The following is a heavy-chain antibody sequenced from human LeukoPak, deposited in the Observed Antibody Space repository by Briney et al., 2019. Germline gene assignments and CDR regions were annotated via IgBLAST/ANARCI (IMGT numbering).Heavy chain of an antibody. CDR3: AKDPIYCSSTSCYSHYFDY. J-gene: IGHJ4*02. CDR1: GFTFSSYS. CDR2: ISSSSSYI. D-gene: IGHD2-2*01. V-gene: IGHV3-21*04. Sequence: GGSLRLSCAASGFTFSSYSMNWVRQAPGKGLEWVSSISSSSSYIYYADSVKGRFTISRDNSKNTLYLQMNSLRAEDTAVYYCAKDPIYCSSTSCYSHYFDYWGQGTLVTVSS.